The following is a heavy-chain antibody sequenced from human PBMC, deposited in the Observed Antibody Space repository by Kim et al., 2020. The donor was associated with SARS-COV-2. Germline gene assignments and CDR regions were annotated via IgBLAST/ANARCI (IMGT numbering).Heavy chain of an antibody. D-gene: IGHD1-26*01. J-gene: IGHJ4*02. Sequence: SETLSLTCAVYGGSFSGYYWSWIRQPPGKGLEWIGEINHSGSTNYNPSLKSRVTISVDTSKNQFSLKLSSVTAADTAVYYCARGGVVGAPSHFDYWGQGTLVTVSS. CDR1: GGSFSGYY. CDR3: ARGGVVGAPSHFDY. CDR2: INHSGST. V-gene: IGHV4-34*01.